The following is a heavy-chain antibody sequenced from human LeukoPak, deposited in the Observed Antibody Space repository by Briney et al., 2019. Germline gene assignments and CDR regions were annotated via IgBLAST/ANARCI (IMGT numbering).Heavy chain of an antibody. J-gene: IGHJ4*02. Sequence: KPSQTLSLTCTVSGGSISSGGYYWSWIRQHPGTGLEWIGYIYYSGSTYYNPSLKSRVTISVDTSKNQFSLKLSSVTAADTAVYYCARSGSSYYFDYWGQGTLVTVSS. CDR1: GGSISSGGYY. D-gene: IGHD1-26*01. CDR2: IYYSGST. V-gene: IGHV4-31*03. CDR3: ARSGSSYYFDY.